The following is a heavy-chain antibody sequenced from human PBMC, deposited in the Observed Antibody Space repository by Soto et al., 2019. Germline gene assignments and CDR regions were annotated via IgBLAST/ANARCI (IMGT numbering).Heavy chain of an antibody. V-gene: IGHV4-31*03. D-gene: IGHD3-22*01. Sequence: QVQLQESGPGLVKPSQTLSLTCTVSGGSISSRGYSWNWIRQYPGRGLEWIGYIYYSGSPYYNPSLKSRVIISVATSKNQVSLKLRYVTAADTAIYYCARDLGHYPDTSGYDAHAFDVWGQGTMVTVSS. CDR3: ARDLGHYPDTSGYDAHAFDV. CDR1: GGSISSRGYS. CDR2: IYYSGSP. J-gene: IGHJ3*01.